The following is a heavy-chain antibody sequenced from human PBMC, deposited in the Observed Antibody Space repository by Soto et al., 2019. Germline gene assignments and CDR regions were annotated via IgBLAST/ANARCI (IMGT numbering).Heavy chain of an antibody. J-gene: IGHJ4*02. V-gene: IGHV5-10-1*01. CDR2: IDPSDSYT. CDR1: GYSFTSYW. CDR3: ARDEGFAVGY. D-gene: IGHD1-26*01. Sequence: GESLKISCKGSGYSFTSYWISWVRQMPGKGLEWMGRIDPSDSYTNYSPSFQGHVTISRDNAKNSLYLQMNSLRDEDTAVYYCARDEGFAVGYWGQGTLVTVSS.